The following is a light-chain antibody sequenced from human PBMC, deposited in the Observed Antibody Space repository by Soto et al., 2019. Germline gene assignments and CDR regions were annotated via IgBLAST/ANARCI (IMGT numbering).Light chain of an antibody. CDR1: HSVSSSY. V-gene: IGKV3-20*01. CDR2: DAS. CDR3: QHCQPYGDSPPLT. Sequence: EIVLTQSQGTLSLSPGETATLSFRAIHSVSSSYLAWYQQKPGQAPRLLIYDASSRATGVPDRFSGSGSGTDFTLAISRLEPEDFAVYYCQHCQPYGDSPPLTFGGGTKVDIK. J-gene: IGKJ4*01.